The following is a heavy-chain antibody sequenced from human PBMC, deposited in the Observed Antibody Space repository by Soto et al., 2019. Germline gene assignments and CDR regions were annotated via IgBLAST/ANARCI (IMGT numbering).Heavy chain of an antibody. D-gene: IGHD3-16*01. CDR3: ARDVWEGGAVFGSNTYSYYHGMDV. Sequence: EVQLVESGGGLVQPGGSLRVSCAASGFTFSSYWMSWVRQAPGKGLQWVANIKRDGSEKYYVDSVKGRFTSSRENAKNSLYLQMNSLRVEDTAVYCCARDVWEGGAVFGSNTYSYYHGMDVWGQGTTVTVSS. J-gene: IGHJ6*02. CDR1: GFTFSSYW. CDR2: IKRDGSEK. V-gene: IGHV3-7*05.